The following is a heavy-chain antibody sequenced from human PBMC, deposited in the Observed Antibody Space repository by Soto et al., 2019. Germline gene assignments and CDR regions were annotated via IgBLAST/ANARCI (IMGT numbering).Heavy chain of an antibody. CDR1: TDSSSFTNSY. CDR2: SSYNGGT. J-gene: IGHJ4*02. Sequence: SETLSLNCTVSTDSSSFTNSYWGWIRQPPGKGLQWIGSSSYNGGTFYNPSLKGRVVISFDTSKKQSSLQVTSVTAADTAVYFCARHRIEVVWRGFDFWGQGSPVTVSS. V-gene: IGHV4-39*01. CDR3: ARHRIEVVWRGFDF. D-gene: IGHD3-10*01.